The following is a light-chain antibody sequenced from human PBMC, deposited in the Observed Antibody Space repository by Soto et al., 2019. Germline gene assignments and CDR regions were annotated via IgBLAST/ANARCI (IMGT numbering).Light chain of an antibody. Sequence: EVVLTQSPGTLSLSPGERASLSCRASQSVSNSFLAWYQQKAGQSPRLLIYSASARAIGIPDRFSGSGSGTDFTLTINSLQPEDFAVYYCQQYGRSPPETFGGGTKVDIK. CDR2: SAS. V-gene: IGKV3-20*01. J-gene: IGKJ4*01. CDR3: QQYGRSPPET. CDR1: QSVSNSF.